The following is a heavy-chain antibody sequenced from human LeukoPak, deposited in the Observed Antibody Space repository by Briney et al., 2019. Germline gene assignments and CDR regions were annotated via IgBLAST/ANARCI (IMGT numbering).Heavy chain of an antibody. CDR2: IYQSGST. V-gene: IGHV4-38-2*02. CDR3: AARGVTGTNYYMDV. J-gene: IGHJ6*03. CDR1: GYSISSGYY. Sequence: PSETLSLTCTVSGYSISSGYYWGWIRQPPGKGLEWIGSIYQSGSTYYNPSLKSRVTISVDTSKNQFSLKLSSVTAADTAVYYCAARGVTGTNYYMDVWGKGTTVTVSS. D-gene: IGHD1/OR15-1a*01.